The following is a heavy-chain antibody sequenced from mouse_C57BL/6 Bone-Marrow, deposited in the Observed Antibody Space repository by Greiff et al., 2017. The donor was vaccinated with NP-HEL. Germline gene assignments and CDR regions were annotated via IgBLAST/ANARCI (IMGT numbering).Heavy chain of an antibody. V-gene: IGHV1-20*01. CDR2: INPYNGDT. D-gene: IGHD1-2*01. J-gene: IGHJ4*01. CDR1: GYSFTGYF. CDR3: AREVTTAYYAMDY. Sequence: VQLQQSGPELVKPGDSVKISCKASGYSFTGYFMNWVMQSPGKSLAWIGRINPYNGDTFYNQKFKGKATLTVDKSSSTANMELRSLTSEDSAVYYCAREVTTAYYAMDYWGQGTSVTVSS.